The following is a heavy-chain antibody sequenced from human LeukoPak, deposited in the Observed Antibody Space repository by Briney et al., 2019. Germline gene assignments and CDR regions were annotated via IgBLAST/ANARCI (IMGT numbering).Heavy chain of an antibody. CDR1: GFTFDHYA. CDR2: ISWTSSSI. V-gene: IGHV3-9*01. D-gene: IGHD6-19*01. J-gene: IGHJ5*02. Sequence: HPGRSLRLSCAASGFTFDHYAMHWVRQAPGKGLEWVSGISWTSSSIAYADSVKGRFTISRDNSRNTLYLQMNSLRAEDTALYYCAKDFPSGWSTWGQGTLVTVSS. CDR3: AKDFPSGWST.